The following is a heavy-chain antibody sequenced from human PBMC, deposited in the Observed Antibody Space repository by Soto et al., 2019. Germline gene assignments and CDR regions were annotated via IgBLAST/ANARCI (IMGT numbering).Heavy chain of an antibody. CDR2: IYYSGST. V-gene: IGHV4-30-4*02. J-gene: IGHJ5*02. CDR3: ARVIRPAALVSWFDP. Sequence: SETLSLTCTVSGGSISSGDYYWSWIRQPPGKGLEWIGYIYYSGSTYYNPSLKSRVTISVDTSKNQFSLKLSSVTAADTAVYYCARVIRPAALVSWFDPWGHGTLVTVSS. D-gene: IGHD2-2*01. CDR1: GGSISSGDYY.